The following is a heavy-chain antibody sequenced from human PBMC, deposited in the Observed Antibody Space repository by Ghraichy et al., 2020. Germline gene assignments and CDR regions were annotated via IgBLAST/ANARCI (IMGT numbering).Heavy chain of an antibody. CDR2: IYYSGGA. V-gene: IGHV4-59*01. CDR1: GGSINNYY. J-gene: IGHJ6*02. D-gene: IGHD3-3*01. CDR3: ARDRAVFGPGGMDV. Sequence: SQTLSLTCTVSGGSINNYYWSRIRQPPGKGLEWIGFIYYSGGANYNPSLKSRATISVDASMTQFSLRLSSVTAADTAVYYCARDRAVFGPGGMDVWGQGTTATVSS.